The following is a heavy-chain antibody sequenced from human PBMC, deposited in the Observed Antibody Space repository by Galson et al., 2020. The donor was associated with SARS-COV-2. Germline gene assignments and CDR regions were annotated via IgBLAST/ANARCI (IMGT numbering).Heavy chain of an antibody. J-gene: IGHJ5*02. Sequence: KIGESLKISCKGSGYSFTSYWISWVRQMPGKGLEWMGRIDPSDSYTNYSPSFQGHVTISADKSISTAYLQWSSLKASDTAMYYCARLSGDFWSGYYLDWFDPWGQGTLVTVSS. CDR3: ARLSGDFWSGYYLDWFDP. V-gene: IGHV5-10-1*01. CDR2: IDPSDSYT. CDR1: GYSFTSYW. D-gene: IGHD3-3*01.